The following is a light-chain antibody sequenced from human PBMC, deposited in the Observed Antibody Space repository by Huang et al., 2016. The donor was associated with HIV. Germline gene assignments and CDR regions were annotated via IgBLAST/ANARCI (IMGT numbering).Light chain of an antibody. CDR2: GTS. J-gene: IGKJ2*02. V-gene: IGKV3-15*01. CDR3: QQYDKWPCT. Sequence: EIVMTQSPATLPVSPGERATLSCRASQSVSTNLAWYQQIPGQAPRLLLYGTSNRATGLPDRFSGSGSGTEFTLTISSLQSEDFAVYYCQQYDKWPCTFGQGTKLEIK. CDR1: QSVSTN.